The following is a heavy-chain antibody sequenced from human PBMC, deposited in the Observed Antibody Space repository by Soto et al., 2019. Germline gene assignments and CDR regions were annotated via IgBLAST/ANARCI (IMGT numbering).Heavy chain of an antibody. CDR1: GFTFSDYY. V-gene: IGHV3-11*01. CDR2: ISSSGSTI. J-gene: IGHJ6*03. Sequence: GGSLRLSCAASGFTFSDYYMSWIRQAPGKGLEWVSYISSSGSTIYYADSVKGRFTISRDNAKNSLYLQMNSLRAEDTAVYYCARDQKQAYFYYYMDVWGKGTTVTVSS. CDR3: ARDQKQAYFYYYMDV.